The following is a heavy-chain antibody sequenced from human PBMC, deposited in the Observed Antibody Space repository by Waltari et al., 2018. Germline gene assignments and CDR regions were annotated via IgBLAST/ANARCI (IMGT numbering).Heavy chain of an antibody. CDR1: NVSITRTNW. J-gene: IGHJ4*02. Sequence: QVQLRESGPGLVKPSGTLSLTCDVSNVSITRTNWWSWVRQSPGGGLEWLGEIYHIGSTNYNPSLSGRVAISVDKSNNLFSLKLRSVTAADTAMYYCVRVHMAVSGVFDSWGRGIQVTVSS. V-gene: IGHV4-4*02. CDR2: IYHIGST. D-gene: IGHD6-19*01. CDR3: VRVHMAVSGVFDS.